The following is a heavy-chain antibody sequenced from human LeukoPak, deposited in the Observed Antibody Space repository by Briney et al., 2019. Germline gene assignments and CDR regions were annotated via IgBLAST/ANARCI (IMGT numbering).Heavy chain of an antibody. CDR1: GGSISSSSYY. D-gene: IGHD3-22*01. V-gene: IGHV4-39*01. CDR2: IYYGGST. CDR3: ARPRITMIVEAFDI. J-gene: IGHJ3*02. Sequence: SETLSLTCTVSGGSISSSSYYWGWIRQPPGKGLAWIGSIYYGGSTYYNPSLKSRVTISVDTSKNQFSLKLSSVTAADTAVYYCARPRITMIVEAFDIWGQGAMVTVSS.